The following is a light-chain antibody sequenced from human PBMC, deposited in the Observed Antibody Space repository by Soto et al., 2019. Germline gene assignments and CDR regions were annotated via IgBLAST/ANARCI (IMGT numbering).Light chain of an antibody. CDR3: QQYGSSLPWT. CDR1: QSVKTN. J-gene: IGKJ1*01. Sequence: EIVMTQSPATLSVSPGERATLSCRASQSVKTNLAWYQQKPGQAPRLLIYGASTRATGIPARLSGSGSGTDFTLTISRLAPEDFAMYYCQQYGSSLPWTFGQGTKVDIK. CDR2: GAS. V-gene: IGKV3-15*01.